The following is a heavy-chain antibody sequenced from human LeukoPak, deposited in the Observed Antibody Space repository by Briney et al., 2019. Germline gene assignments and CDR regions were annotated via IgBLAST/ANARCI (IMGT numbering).Heavy chain of an antibody. Sequence: GGSLRLSCAASGFTFSSYAMSWVRQAPGKGLEWVSGISGSGDSTDYANSVKGRFTISRDNSKNTLYLQLNSLRAEDTAVYFWARGRGRANSGSNYGGQGPLVTVSS. V-gene: IGHV3-23*01. CDR2: ISGSGDST. D-gene: IGHD1-26*01. CDR3: ARGRGRANSGSNY. J-gene: IGHJ4*02. CDR1: GFTFSSYA.